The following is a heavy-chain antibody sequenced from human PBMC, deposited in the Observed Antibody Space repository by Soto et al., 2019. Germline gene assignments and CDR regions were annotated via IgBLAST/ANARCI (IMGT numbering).Heavy chain of an antibody. Sequence: PGGSLRLSCAASGFTFSSYSMNWVRQAPGKGLEWVSSISSSSSYIYYADSVKGRFTISRDNAKNSLYLQMNSLRAEDTAVYYCARATVKLRYSNTAFDYWGQGTLVTVSS. D-gene: IGHD3-9*01. CDR2: ISSSSSYI. CDR3: ARATVKLRYSNTAFDY. CDR1: GFTFSSYS. J-gene: IGHJ4*02. V-gene: IGHV3-21*01.